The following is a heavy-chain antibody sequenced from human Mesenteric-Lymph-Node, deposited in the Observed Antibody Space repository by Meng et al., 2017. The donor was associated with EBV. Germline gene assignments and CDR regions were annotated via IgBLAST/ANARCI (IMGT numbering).Heavy chain of an antibody. CDR3: AREGTTVTRWFDP. J-gene: IGHJ5*02. CDR1: GDSVSSGNNY. V-gene: IGHV4-61*01. D-gene: IGHD4-11*01. CDR2: IYFTGST. Sequence: QVQMKESGPGLVKPSETLSLTCNVSGDSVSSGNNYWSWIRQSPGRGLEWIGNIYFTGSTSYNPALKSRVTISGDTSKNQFSLKLTSVTAADTAVYYCAREGTTVTRWFDPWGPGTLVTVSS.